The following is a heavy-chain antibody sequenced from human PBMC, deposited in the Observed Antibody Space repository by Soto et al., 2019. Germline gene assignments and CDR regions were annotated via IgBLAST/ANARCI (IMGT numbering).Heavy chain of an antibody. D-gene: IGHD5-18*01. Sequence: EVQLVESGGGLVQPGGSLRLSCAASGFTVSSNYMSWVRQAPGKGLEWVSVIYSGGSTYYADSVKSRFTISRDNSKNTLYLQMTSLSAVDTAVYYCARDQGYSHYWGQGTLVTVSS. V-gene: IGHV3-66*01. CDR1: GFTVSSNY. CDR3: ARDQGYSHY. CDR2: IYSGGST. J-gene: IGHJ4*02.